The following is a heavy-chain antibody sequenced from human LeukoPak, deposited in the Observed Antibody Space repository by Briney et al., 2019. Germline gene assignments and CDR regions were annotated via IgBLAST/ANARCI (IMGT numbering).Heavy chain of an antibody. CDR1: GYDFTTYW. Sequence: GESLKISCEASGYDFTTYWIGWVRQLPGKGLDWMGIIHPGDSDTRYSPSFQGQVTISADKSISTAYLQWSSLKASDTAMYYCARAGYTAMVPPHYWGQGTLVTVSS. CDR3: ARAGYTAMVPPHY. J-gene: IGHJ4*02. D-gene: IGHD5-18*01. CDR2: IHPGDSDT. V-gene: IGHV5-51*01.